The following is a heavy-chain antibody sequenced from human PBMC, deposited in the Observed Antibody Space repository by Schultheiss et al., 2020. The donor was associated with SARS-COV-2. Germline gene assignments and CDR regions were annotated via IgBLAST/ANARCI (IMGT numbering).Heavy chain of an antibody. D-gene: IGHD4-17*01. CDR3: ARDVDYGDFLGYFDY. CDR1: GFTFSSYG. Sequence: SCAASGFTFSSYGMHWVRQAPGKGLEWVAVISYDGSNKYYADSVKGRFTISRDNSKNTLYLQMNSLRAEDTAVYYCARDVDYGDFLGYFDYWGQGTLVTVSS. J-gene: IGHJ4*02. V-gene: IGHV3-30*03. CDR2: ISYDGSNK.